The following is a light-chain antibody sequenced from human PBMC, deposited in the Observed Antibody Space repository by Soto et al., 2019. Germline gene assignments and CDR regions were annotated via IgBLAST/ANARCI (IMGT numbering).Light chain of an antibody. CDR2: DVS. V-gene: IGLV2-11*01. J-gene: IGLJ1*01. CDR3: CSSAGSYTHYV. Sequence: QSALTQPRSVSGSPGQSITISCTGTSSDVGGYNYVSWYRQHPGKAPKLMIYDVSNRPSGVPDRFSGSKSGNTASLTISGLQAQDEADYHCCSSAGSYTHYVFGTGTKLTVL. CDR1: SSDVGGYNY.